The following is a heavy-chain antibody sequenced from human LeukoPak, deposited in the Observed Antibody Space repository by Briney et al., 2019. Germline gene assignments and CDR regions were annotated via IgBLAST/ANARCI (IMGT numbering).Heavy chain of an antibody. CDR1: GGSISSYY. J-gene: IGHJ4*02. CDR3: ARNGNWNYVDY. D-gene: IGHD1-1*01. Sequence: SETLSLTCTGSGGSISSYYWSWIRQPPGKGLEWIGYIYYNGNTNYIPSLKSRVTISVDTSKNQFSLRLSSVTAADTAVYYCARNGNWNYVDYWGQGTLVTVSS. V-gene: IGHV4-59*08. CDR2: IYYNGNT.